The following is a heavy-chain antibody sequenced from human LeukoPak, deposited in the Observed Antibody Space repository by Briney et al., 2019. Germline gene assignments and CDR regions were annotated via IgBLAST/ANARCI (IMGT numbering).Heavy chain of an antibody. V-gene: IGHV3-21*01. D-gene: IGHD3-3*01. CDR3: ARADFWSGYYTGSDY. CDR1: GFTFSSYS. Sequence: PGGSLRLSCAASGFTFSSYSMNWVRQAPGKGLEWISSISSSSSYIYYADSVKGRFTISRDNAKSSLYLQMNSLRAEDTAVYYCARADFWSGYYTGSDYWGQGTLVTVSS. J-gene: IGHJ4*02. CDR2: ISSSSSYI.